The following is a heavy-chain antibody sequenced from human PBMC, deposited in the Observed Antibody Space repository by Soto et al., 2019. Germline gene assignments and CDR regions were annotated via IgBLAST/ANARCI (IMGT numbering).Heavy chain of an antibody. Sequence: QLQLQESGPGLVKPSETLSLTCTVSGGSISSSSYYWGWIRQPPGKGLEWIGSIYYSGSTYYNPSLKSRVTISVDTSKNQFSLKLSSVTAADTAVYYCASRSPSMVRGEPYYFDYWGQGTLVTVSS. V-gene: IGHV4-39*01. CDR3: ASRSPSMVRGEPYYFDY. D-gene: IGHD3-10*01. J-gene: IGHJ4*02. CDR1: GGSISSSSYY. CDR2: IYYSGST.